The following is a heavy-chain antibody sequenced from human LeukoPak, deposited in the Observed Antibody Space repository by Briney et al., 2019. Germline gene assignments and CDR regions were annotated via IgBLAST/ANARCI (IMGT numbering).Heavy chain of an antibody. CDR1: GGSLSGYY. Sequence: PSETLSLTCAVYGGSLSGYYCTWIRQPPGKGLEWIGEINHSGSTNYNPSLKSRVTISLDTSKNQFSLKLSSVTAADTAVYYCARGPGELRKNWFDPWGQGTLVTVSS. D-gene: IGHD1-7*01. CDR2: INHSGST. J-gene: IGHJ5*02. CDR3: ARGPGELRKNWFDP. V-gene: IGHV4-34*01.